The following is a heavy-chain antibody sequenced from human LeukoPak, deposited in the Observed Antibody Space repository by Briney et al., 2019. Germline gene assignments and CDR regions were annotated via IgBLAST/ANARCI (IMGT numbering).Heavy chain of an antibody. D-gene: IGHD3-22*01. CDR3: ARPYYGRSGYYCAFDI. V-gene: IGHV3-11*03. CDR1: GLPFRGYY. CDR2: IISNSGHI. Sequence: GGSVTLFCALSGLPFRGYYVTWIRQAPGKGLEWVSYIISNSGHINYADSVKCRFPISRQNDKNSLSPQTNTLSAENTAVYYCARPYYGRSGYYCAFDIWGQGTMVTVSS. J-gene: IGHJ3*02.